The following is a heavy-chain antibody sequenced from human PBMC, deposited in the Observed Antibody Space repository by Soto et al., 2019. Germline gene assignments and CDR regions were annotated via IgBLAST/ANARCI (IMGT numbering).Heavy chain of an antibody. CDR3: ARDPSIAARPLDAFDI. J-gene: IGHJ3*02. CDR1: GGTFSSYA. D-gene: IGHD6-6*01. CDR2: IIPIFGTA. V-gene: IGHV1-69*13. Sequence: GASVKVSCKASGGTFSSYAISWVRQAPGQGLEWMGGIIPIFGTANYAQKFQGRVAITADESTSTAYMELSSLRSEDTAVYYCARDPSIAARPLDAFDIWGQGKMVTVSS.